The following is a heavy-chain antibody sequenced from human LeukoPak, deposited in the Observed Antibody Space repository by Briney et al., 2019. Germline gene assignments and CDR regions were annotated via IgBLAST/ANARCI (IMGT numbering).Heavy chain of an antibody. CDR2: IYYSGST. J-gene: IGHJ4*02. CDR1: GGSISSYY. D-gene: IGHD5-18*01. Sequence: SETLSLTCTVSGGSISSYYWSWIRQPPGKGLEWIGYIYYSGSTNYNPSLKSRVTISVDTSKNQFSLKLSSVTAADTAAYYCARQGDTAMVYYWGQGTLVTVSS. V-gene: IGHV4-59*01. CDR3: ARQGDTAMVYY.